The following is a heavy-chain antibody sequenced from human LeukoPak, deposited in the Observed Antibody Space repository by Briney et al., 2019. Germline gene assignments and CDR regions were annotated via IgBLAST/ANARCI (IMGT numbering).Heavy chain of an antibody. CDR2: ISSSSNTI. J-gene: IGHJ4*02. CDR1: GFTFSDYY. V-gene: IGHV3-11*04. Sequence: PGGSLRLSCAASGFTFSDYYMSRIRQAPGKGLEWVSYISSSSNTIYYADSVKGRFTISRDNAKNSLSLQMNSLRDEDTAVYYCARAQALDYWGQGTLVTVSS. CDR3: ARAQALDY.